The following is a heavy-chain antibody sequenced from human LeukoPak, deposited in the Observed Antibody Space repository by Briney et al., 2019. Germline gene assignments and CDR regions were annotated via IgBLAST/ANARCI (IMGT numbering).Heavy chain of an antibody. Sequence: GGSLRLSCAASGFTFSSYAMSWVRQAPGRGLEWISSISFSGGSTYCAGSVKGRFIISRDHSKNTLYLQMNSLRAEDTAVYYCARENWNSDYWGQGTLVPVSS. CDR1: GFTFSSYA. V-gene: IGHV3-23*01. CDR2: ISFSGGST. J-gene: IGHJ4*02. CDR3: ARENWNSDY. D-gene: IGHD1-1*01.